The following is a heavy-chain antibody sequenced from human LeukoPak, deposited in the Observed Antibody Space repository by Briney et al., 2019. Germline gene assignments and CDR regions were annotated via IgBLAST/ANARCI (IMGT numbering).Heavy chain of an antibody. Sequence: KPSQTLSLTCTVSGGSISSGSYYWSWIRQPAGKGLEWIGRIYTSGSTNYNPSLKSRVTISVDTSKNQFSLKLSSVTAADTAVYYCARASGLRFLEPGEFDPWGQGTLVTVSS. CDR2: IYTSGST. CDR3: ARASGLRFLEPGEFDP. D-gene: IGHD3-3*01. CDR1: GGSISSGSYY. V-gene: IGHV4-61*02. J-gene: IGHJ5*02.